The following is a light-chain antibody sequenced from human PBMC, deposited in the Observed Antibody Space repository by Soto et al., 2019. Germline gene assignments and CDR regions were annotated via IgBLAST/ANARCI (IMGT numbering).Light chain of an antibody. V-gene: IGKV1-39*01. CDR3: QQGYNTPVT. CDR2: AAS. CDR1: QSISRY. J-gene: IGKJ1*01. Sequence: DIQMTQSPSSLSASVGDRVTITCRASQSISRYLIWYQQKPGKAPQLLIYAASSLQSWVPSRFSGSGSWTVFTLTIGSLQPEDFATYYCQQGYNTPVTFGQGTKVEI.